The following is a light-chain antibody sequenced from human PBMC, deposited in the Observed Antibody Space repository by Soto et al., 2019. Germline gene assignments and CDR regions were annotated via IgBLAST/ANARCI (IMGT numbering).Light chain of an antibody. Sequence: EVVVTQSPATLSVSPWERATLSCRASRRISRNLAWYQQKPGQAPRLLIYGASTRATGIPARFSGSGSGTEFTLTISSLQSEDFAVYYCQQYNNWPRTFGQGTKVDNK. CDR1: RRISRN. J-gene: IGKJ1*01. CDR3: QQYNNWPRT. V-gene: IGKV3-15*01. CDR2: GAS.